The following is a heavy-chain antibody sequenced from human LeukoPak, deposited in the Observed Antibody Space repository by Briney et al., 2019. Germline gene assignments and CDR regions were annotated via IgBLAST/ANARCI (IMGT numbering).Heavy chain of an antibody. CDR1: GFTFSSYW. V-gene: IGHV3-7*01. D-gene: IGHD3-10*01. Sequence: GGSLRLSCAASGFTFSSYWISWVRQAPGKGLEWVANIKQDGSEKYYVDSVKGRFTISRDNAKNSLYLQMNSLRAEDTAVYYCARDTMVRGVNGILDYWGQGTLVTVSS. J-gene: IGHJ4*02. CDR3: ARDTMVRGVNGILDY. CDR2: IKQDGSEK.